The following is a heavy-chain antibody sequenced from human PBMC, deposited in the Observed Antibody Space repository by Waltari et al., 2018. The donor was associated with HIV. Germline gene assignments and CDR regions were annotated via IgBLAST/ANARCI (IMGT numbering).Heavy chain of an antibody. CDR2: TNPNSGNT. D-gene: IGHD2-2*01. Sequence: QVQLVQSGAEVKKPGASVKVSCKASGYTFTSYDINWVRQATGQGLEWMGWTNPNSGNTGYAQKFQGRVTMTRKTSISTAYMELSSLRSEDTAVYYCARGSGRGYCSSTSCLFDYWGQGTLVTVSS. J-gene: IGHJ4*02. CDR1: GYTFTSYD. V-gene: IGHV1-8*01. CDR3: ARGSGRGYCSSTSCLFDY.